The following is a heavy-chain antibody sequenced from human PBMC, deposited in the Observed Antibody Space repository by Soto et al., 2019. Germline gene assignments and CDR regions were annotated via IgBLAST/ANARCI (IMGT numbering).Heavy chain of an antibody. Sequence: QVQLVQSGAEVKKPGASVKVSCKASGYTFTGIFMHWVRQAPGQGLEWMGWINPKLGDTRYAQKFQYRVTMTRATSISTTYLELTRLRSDDTAVYYCALIEMTTIAWGQGALVTVSS. CDR2: INPKLGDT. D-gene: IGHD3-22*01. V-gene: IGHV1-2*02. CDR3: ALIEMTTIA. CDR1: GYTFTGIF. J-gene: IGHJ1*01.